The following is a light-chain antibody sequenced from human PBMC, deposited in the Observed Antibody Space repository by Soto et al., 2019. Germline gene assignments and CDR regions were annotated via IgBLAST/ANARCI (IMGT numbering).Light chain of an antibody. CDR2: LAS. CDR3: MQVSQTPPYS. J-gene: IGKJ2*01. V-gene: IGKV2-28*01. CDR1: QSLLHSDGYNY. Sequence: DIVMTQSPLSLPVTLGEPASISCRSSQSLLHSDGYNYLDWYLQKPGQSPQLLIYLASFRAVGVPDRFSGSVSGTDFTLRISRVEADDIGVYYCMQVSQTPPYSFGQGTKLEI.